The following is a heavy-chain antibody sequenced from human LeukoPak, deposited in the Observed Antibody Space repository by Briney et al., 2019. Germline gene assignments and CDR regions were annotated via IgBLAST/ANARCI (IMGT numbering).Heavy chain of an antibody. V-gene: IGHV4-38-2*02. D-gene: IGHD3-10*01. CDR2: IYHSGNT. CDR1: NYSISSGYY. Sequence: PSETLSLTCTVSNYSISSGYYWAWIRQPPVKWLEWIGNIYHSGNTYYSPSVKSRVTRSLDTSTNQFSLKLNFVSAADTAVYYCAKSNGYGLVDIWGQGTMVTVSS. J-gene: IGHJ3*02. CDR3: AKSNGYGLVDI.